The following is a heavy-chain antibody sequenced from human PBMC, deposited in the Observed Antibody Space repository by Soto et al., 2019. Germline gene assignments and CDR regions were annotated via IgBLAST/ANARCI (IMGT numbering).Heavy chain of an antibody. CDR1: GFTFSSYG. J-gene: IGHJ6*03. D-gene: IGHD6-25*01. CDR3: ARDQRDYYYYMDV. CDR2: IWHDGSNK. V-gene: IGHV3-33*01. Sequence: QVQLVESGGGVVQPGRSLRLSCAASGFTFSSYGMHWVRQAPGKGLECMAVIWHDGSNKYYADSVKGRFTISRDNSKNTLYLQMNSLRAEDTAVYYCARDQRDYYYYMDVWGKGTTVTVSS.